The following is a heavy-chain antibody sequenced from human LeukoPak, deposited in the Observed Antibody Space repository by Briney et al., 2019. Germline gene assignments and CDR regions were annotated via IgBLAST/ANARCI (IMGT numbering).Heavy chain of an antibody. Sequence: SETLSLTCTVSGGSISSYYWSWIRQPPGKGLEWIGYIYYSGSTNYNPSLKSRVTISVDTSKNQFSLKLSSVTAADTAVYYCARAQNIVVPAAKQYYYYMDVWGKGTTVTVSS. V-gene: IGHV4-59*01. CDR2: IYYSGST. J-gene: IGHJ6*03. D-gene: IGHD2-2*01. CDR3: ARAQNIVVPAAKQYYYYMDV. CDR1: GGSISSYY.